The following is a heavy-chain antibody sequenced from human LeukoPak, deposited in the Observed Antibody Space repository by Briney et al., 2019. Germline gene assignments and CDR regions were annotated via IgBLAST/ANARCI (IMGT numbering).Heavy chain of an antibody. D-gene: IGHD3-22*01. V-gene: IGHV3-30*02. CDR1: GFTFSTYT. CDR2: IRYDGSDE. J-gene: IGHJ4*02. Sequence: GGSLRLSCAASGFTFSTYTIHWVRQAPGKELEWVAFIRYDGSDEYYADSVKGRFTISRDNSMNTLYLQMNSLRPEDTAVYYCAKESRDYDSSGYYGNWGQGTLVTVSS. CDR3: AKESRDYDSSGYYGN.